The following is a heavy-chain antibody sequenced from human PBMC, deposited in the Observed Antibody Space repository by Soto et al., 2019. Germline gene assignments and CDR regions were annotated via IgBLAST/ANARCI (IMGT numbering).Heavy chain of an antibody. J-gene: IGHJ6*03. CDR1: GGSISSYY. CDR3: ARRISTVTTFSFNYYYYYYMDV. Sequence: SETLSLTCTVSGGSISSYYWSWIRQPPGKGLEWIGYIYYSGSTNYNPSLKSRVTISVDTSKNQFSLKLSSVTAADTAVYYCARRISTVTTFSFNYYYYYYMDVWGKGTTVTVSS. D-gene: IGHD4-17*01. V-gene: IGHV4-59*08. CDR2: IYYSGST.